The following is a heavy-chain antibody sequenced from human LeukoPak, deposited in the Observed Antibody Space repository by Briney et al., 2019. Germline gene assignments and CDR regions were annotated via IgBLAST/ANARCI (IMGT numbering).Heavy chain of an antibody. CDR3: ARTSIAAPTNWFDP. CDR1: GYTFTSYY. CDR2: INPSGGST. Sequence: GASVKVSCKASGYTFTSYYMHWVRQAPGQGLEWMGIINPSGGSTSYAQKFQGRVTISVDTSKNQFSLKLSSVTAADTAVYYCARTSIAAPTNWFDPWGQGTLVTVSS. V-gene: IGHV1-46*01. J-gene: IGHJ5*02. D-gene: IGHD6-6*01.